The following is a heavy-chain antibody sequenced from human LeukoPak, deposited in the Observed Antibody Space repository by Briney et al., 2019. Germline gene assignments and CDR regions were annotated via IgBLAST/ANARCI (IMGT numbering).Heavy chain of an antibody. Sequence: ASVKVSCKASGYTFTNYAISWVRQAPGQGLEWVGWISAYNGNTNYAQKLQGRVTMTTDTSTSTAYVDLRSLRSDDTAVYYCARVRNSGFRYVDSWGQGTLVTVSS. V-gene: IGHV1-18*01. J-gene: IGHJ4*02. CDR1: GYTFTNYA. CDR2: ISAYNGNT. CDR3: ARVRNSGFRYVDS. D-gene: IGHD5-12*01.